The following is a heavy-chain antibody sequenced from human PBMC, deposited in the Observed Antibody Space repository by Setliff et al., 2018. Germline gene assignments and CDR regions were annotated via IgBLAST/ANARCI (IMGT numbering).Heavy chain of an antibody. J-gene: IGHJ4*02. Sequence: ASVKVSCKASGYTFTGYFIHWLRQAPGQGLEWMGWINPNKDVTKYAQKFQDRILMTKDTSLNTVYLQMNSLRPDDTAVYHCARSDGGSSGLDYWGQGTLVTVSS. CDR3: ARSDGGSSGLDY. CDR1: GYTFTGYF. CDR2: INPNKDVT. V-gene: IGHV1-2*02. D-gene: IGHD2-15*01.